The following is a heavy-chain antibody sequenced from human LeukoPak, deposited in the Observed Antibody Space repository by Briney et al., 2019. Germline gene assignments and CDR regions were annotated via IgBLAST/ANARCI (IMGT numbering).Heavy chain of an antibody. D-gene: IGHD4-23*01. CDR2: IYYSGST. CDR1: GGSINSYY. Sequence: SETLSLTCTVSGGSINSYYWSWIRQPPGKGLEWIAYIYYSGSTNYNPSLKSRLTISVDTSKNYFSLNLSSVTAADTVVYYCARAPFYGTNSRGAFEIWGQGTMVTVSS. V-gene: IGHV4-59*01. J-gene: IGHJ3*02. CDR3: ARAPFYGTNSRGAFEI.